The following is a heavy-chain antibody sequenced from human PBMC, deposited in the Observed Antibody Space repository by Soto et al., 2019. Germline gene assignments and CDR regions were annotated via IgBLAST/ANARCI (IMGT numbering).Heavy chain of an antibody. D-gene: IGHD6-13*01. Sequence: GGSLRLSCATSGFTFADYAVSWFRLAPGKGLEWVGVIRSINYVETTDYAASVRGRFTISRDNSKSIAYLQMNSLTSEDTAVYYCARYTYTSRYSYYGMDVWGPGTTVTVSS. V-gene: IGHV3-49*03. CDR2: IRSINYVETT. J-gene: IGHJ6*02. CDR3: ARYTYTSRYSYYGMDV. CDR1: GFTFADYA.